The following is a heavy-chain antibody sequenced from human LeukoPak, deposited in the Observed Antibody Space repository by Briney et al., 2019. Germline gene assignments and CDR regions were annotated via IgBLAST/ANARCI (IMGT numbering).Heavy chain of an antibody. Sequence: PSETLSLTCAVYGGSFSGYYWSWIRQPPGKGLERIGEINHSGSTNYNPSLKSRVTISVDTSKNQFSLKLSSVTAADTAVYYCARGRGPGRYYFDYWGRGTLVTVSS. CDR3: ARGRGPGRYYFDY. CDR2: INHSGST. CDR1: GGSFSGYY. J-gene: IGHJ4*02. V-gene: IGHV4-34*01. D-gene: IGHD3-10*01.